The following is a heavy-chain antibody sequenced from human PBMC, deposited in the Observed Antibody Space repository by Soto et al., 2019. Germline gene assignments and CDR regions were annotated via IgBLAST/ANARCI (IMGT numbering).Heavy chain of an antibody. CDR2: IYYSGST. D-gene: IGHD2-21*01. CDR1: GGSISSGDYY. CDR3: ARSGAIYSTYYYYYYGMDV. Sequence: SETLCLTCTVSGGSISSGDYYWSWIRQPPGKGLEWIGYIYYSGSTYYNPSLKSRVTISVDTSKNQFSLKLSSVTAADTAVYYCARSGAIYSTYYYYYYGMDVWGQGTTVTVSS. V-gene: IGHV4-30-4*01. J-gene: IGHJ6*02.